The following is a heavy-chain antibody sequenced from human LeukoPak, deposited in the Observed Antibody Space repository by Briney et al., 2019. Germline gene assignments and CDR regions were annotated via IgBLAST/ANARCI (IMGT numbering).Heavy chain of an antibody. CDR3: AKEIIYCSGGSCYSSPYDY. Sequence: PGGSLRLSCAASGFTFSSYAMSWVRQAPGKGLEWVSAISGSGGSTYYADSVKGRFTISRDNSKNTLYLQMNSLRAEDTAVYYCAKEIIYCSGGSCYSSPYDYWGQGTLVTVSS. CDR2: ISGSGGST. J-gene: IGHJ4*02. V-gene: IGHV3-23*01. CDR1: GFTFSSYA. D-gene: IGHD2-15*01.